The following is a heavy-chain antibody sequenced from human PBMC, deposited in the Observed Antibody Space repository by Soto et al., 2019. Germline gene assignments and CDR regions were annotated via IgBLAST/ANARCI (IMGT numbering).Heavy chain of an antibody. CDR1: GFTFSDYY. D-gene: IGHD3-3*01. CDR2: ISSSGSTI. CDR3: AREAYYDLFCLLEKYYFDY. Sequence: QVQLVESGGGLVKPGGSLRLSCAASGFTFSDYYMSWIRQAPGKGLEWVSYISSSGSTIYYADSVKGRFTISRDNAKNSLYLQMNSLRAEDTAVYYCAREAYYDLFCLLEKYYFDYWGQGTLVTVSS. J-gene: IGHJ4*02. V-gene: IGHV3-11*01.